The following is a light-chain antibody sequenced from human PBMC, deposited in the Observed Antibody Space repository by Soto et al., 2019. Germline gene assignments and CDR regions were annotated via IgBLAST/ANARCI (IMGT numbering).Light chain of an antibody. CDR3: SSYISSSTYV. V-gene: IGLV2-14*01. Sequence: QSVLAQPASVSGSPGQSITISCTGTSSDIGRYNYVSWYQQYPGKAPKFMIYDVSNRPSGVSNRFSGSKSGNTASLTISGLQAEDEADYYCSSYISSSTYVFGTGTKAT. J-gene: IGLJ1*01. CDR1: SSDIGRYNY. CDR2: DVS.